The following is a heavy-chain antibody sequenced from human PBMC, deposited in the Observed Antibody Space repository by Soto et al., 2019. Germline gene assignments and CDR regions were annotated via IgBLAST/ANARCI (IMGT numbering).Heavy chain of an antibody. CDR3: TRKRFGMDV. Sequence: XGPLTLSCAASGFTFSNSCMSGVRQAPGKGLEWVANIKEDGSEKDYVDPVKGRFTITRDSAKNSLYLQMNNLRAEDTAVYFCTRKRFGMDVWGQGTTVTGSS. CDR1: GFTFSNSC. CDR2: IKEDGSEK. V-gene: IGHV3-7*03. J-gene: IGHJ6*02.